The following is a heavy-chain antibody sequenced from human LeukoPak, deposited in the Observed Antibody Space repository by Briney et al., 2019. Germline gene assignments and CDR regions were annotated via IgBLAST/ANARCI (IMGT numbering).Heavy chain of an antibody. CDR3: AREDRPTYYYDSSGYYHFDY. V-gene: IGHV4-39*02. D-gene: IGHD3-22*01. CDR1: GGSLSGHY. J-gene: IGHJ4*02. Sequence: SETLSLTCTVSGGSLSGHYWGWIRQPPGRGLEWIGSIYYSVSTYYNPSLKSRVTISVDTSKNQFSLKLSSVTAADTAVYYCAREDRPTYYYDSSGYYHFDYWGQGTLVTVSS. CDR2: IYYSVST.